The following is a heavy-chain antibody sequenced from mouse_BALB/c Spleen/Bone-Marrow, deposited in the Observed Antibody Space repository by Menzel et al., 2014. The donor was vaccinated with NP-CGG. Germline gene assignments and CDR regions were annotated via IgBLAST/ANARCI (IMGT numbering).Heavy chain of an antibody. CDR1: GFNIKDTY. CDR3: ARYGNGLMDY. D-gene: IGHD2-1*01. V-gene: IGHV14-3*02. J-gene: IGHJ4*01. CDR2: IYPANGDT. Sequence: EVQVVESGAELVKPGASVKLSCTASGFNIKDTYIHWVKQRPEQGLEWIGRIYPANGDTKYDPKFQGKATITADTSSNTAYLQLSSLTSEDTAVYYCARYGNGLMDYWGQGTSATVSS.